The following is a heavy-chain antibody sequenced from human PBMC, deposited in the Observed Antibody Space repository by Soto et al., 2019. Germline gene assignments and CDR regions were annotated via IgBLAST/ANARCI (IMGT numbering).Heavy chain of an antibody. CDR2: IYYSGST. Sequence: KSSETLSLTCTVSGGSISSGDYYWSWIRQPPGKGLEWIGYIYYSGSTYYNPSLKSRVTISVDTSKNQFSLKLSSVTVADTAVYYCARARGYSGYEEFDYWGQGTLVTVSS. CDR1: GGSISSGDYY. CDR3: ARARGYSGYEEFDY. V-gene: IGHV4-30-4*01. J-gene: IGHJ4*02. D-gene: IGHD5-12*01.